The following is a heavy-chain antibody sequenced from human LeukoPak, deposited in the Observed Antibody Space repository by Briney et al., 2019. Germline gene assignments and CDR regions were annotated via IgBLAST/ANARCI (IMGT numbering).Heavy chain of an antibody. D-gene: IGHD3-10*01. V-gene: IGHV3-7*03. J-gene: IGHJ4*02. CDR1: ALTFSTYW. Sequence: PGGSLRLSCAAPALTFSTYWMSWVRQAPGKGLEWVANINQDGSEKYYVDSVKGRFTISRDNAESSLYLQMNSLRAEDTAVYYCAKGEDYYGSGSLDYWGQGTLVTVSS. CDR2: INQDGSEK. CDR3: AKGEDYYGSGSLDY.